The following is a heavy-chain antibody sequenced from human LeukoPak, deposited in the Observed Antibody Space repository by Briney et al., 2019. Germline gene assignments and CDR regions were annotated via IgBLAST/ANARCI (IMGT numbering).Heavy chain of an antibody. CDR2: IYHSGST. Sequence: PSETLSLTCAVSGYSISSGYYWGWIRQPPGKGLEWIGSIYHSGSTYYNPSLKSRVTISADTSKNQFSLKLSSVTAADTAVYYCARQTGGRYSSSHDDAFDIWGQGTMVTVSS. D-gene: IGHD6-6*01. V-gene: IGHV4-38-2*01. J-gene: IGHJ3*02. CDR3: ARQTGGRYSSSHDDAFDI. CDR1: GYSISSGYY.